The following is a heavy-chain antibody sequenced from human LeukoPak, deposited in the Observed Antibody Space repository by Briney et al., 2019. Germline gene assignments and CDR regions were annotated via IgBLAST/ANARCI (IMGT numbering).Heavy chain of an antibody. Sequence: PSETLSLTCTVSGASISRSDYFWGWIRQPPGKGLEWIGSIYYSGSTYYSPSLKGRVTMSVDTSKNQFSLKLSSVTAADTAVYYCASTYYYVSGSYLGGRWGQGTLVTVSS. J-gene: IGHJ4*02. CDR3: ASTYYYVSGSYLGGR. D-gene: IGHD3-10*01. CDR2: IYYSGST. CDR1: GASISRSDYF. V-gene: IGHV4-39*01.